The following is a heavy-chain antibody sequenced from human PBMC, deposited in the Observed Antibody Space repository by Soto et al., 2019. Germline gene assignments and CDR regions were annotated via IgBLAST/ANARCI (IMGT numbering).Heavy chain of an antibody. D-gene: IGHD6-6*01. CDR3: ARDQYSSSVGYYSYYYAMDV. Sequence: GGSLRLSCAASGFTFSSYSMNWVRQAPGKGLEWVSSISSSSSYIYYADSVKGRFTISRDNAKNSLYPQMNSLRAEDTAVYYCARDQYSSSVGYYSYYYAMDVWGQGTTVTVSS. V-gene: IGHV3-21*01. J-gene: IGHJ6*02. CDR2: ISSSSSYI. CDR1: GFTFSSYS.